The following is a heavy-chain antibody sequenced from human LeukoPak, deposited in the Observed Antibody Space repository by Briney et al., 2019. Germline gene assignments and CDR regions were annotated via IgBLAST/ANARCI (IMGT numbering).Heavy chain of an antibody. CDR2: ISSSNSYT. D-gene: IGHD3-22*01. CDR1: GFTFSDYY. Sequence: GGSLRLSCAASGFTFSDYYMSWIRQAPGKGLEWVSYISSSNSYTNYADSVKGRFTISRDNAKNSLYLQMNSLRAEDTAVYYCARALTYYDSSGHYSWRSHFDYWGQGTLVTVSS. J-gene: IGHJ4*02. CDR3: ARALTYYDSSGHYSWRSHFDY. V-gene: IGHV3-11*06.